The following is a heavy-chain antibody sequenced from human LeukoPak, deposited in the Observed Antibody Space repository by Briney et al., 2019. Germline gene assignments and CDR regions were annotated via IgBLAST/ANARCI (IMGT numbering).Heavy chain of an antibody. CDR1: GFTFSRYA. CDR2: VSYDGSNE. Sequence: GGSLRLSCAASGFTFSRYAMHWVRQAPGKGLKWVAVVSYDGSNEYYADSVKGRFTISRDNSKNTLYLQMNSLRPEDTAVYYCAREAEAFDIWGQGTLVTVSS. CDR3: AREAEAFDI. J-gene: IGHJ3*02. V-gene: IGHV3-30-3*01.